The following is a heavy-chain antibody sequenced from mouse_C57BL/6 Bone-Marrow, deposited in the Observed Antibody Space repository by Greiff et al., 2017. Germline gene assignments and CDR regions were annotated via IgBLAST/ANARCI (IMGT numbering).Heavy chain of an antibody. Sequence: EVKLVESGEGLVKPGGSLKLSCAASGFTFSSYAMSWVRQTPEKRLEWVAYISSGGDYIYYADTVKGRFTISRANARNTLYLQMSSLKSEDTAMYYCTITTAHYFDYWGQGTTLTGSS. V-gene: IGHV5-9-1*02. D-gene: IGHD1-2*01. J-gene: IGHJ2*01. CDR3: TITTAHYFDY. CDR2: ISSGGDYI. CDR1: GFTFSSYA.